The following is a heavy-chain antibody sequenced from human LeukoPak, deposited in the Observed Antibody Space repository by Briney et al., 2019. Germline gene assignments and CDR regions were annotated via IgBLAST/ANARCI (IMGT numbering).Heavy chain of an antibody. CDR3: TTGRLDY. V-gene: IGHV3-15*01. CDR1: GFTFTDAW. Sequence: GGSLRLSCTASGFTFTDAWMNWVRQAPGKGLEWVGRIKSKTDGGTTDYPAPVKGRFTISRNDSKNTVYLEMSSLKIEDTAVYFCTTGRLDYWGQGTLVTVSS. CDR2: IKSKTDGGTT. J-gene: IGHJ4*02.